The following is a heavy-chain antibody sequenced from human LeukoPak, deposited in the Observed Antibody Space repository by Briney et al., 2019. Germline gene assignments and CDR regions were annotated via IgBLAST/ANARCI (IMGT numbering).Heavy chain of an antibody. CDR1: GYTFTGYY. CDR2: LNPNSGAT. V-gene: IGHV1-2*02. Sequence: ASVKVSCKASGYTFTGYYIHWVRQAPGQGLGWMGWLNPNSGATNVAQKFQGRVTMTRDTSINTAYMEMSSLRSDDTAVYYCARDFQWLVPAEYFQHWGQGTVVTVSS. J-gene: IGHJ1*01. CDR3: ARDFQWLVPAEYFQH. D-gene: IGHD6-19*01.